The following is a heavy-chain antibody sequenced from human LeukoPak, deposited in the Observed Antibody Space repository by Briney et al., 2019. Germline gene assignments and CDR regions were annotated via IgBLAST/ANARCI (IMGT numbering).Heavy chain of an antibody. D-gene: IGHD6-6*01. CDR1: GGTFSSYA. V-gene: IGHV1-8*02. J-gene: IGHJ5*02. CDR3: ARGIIAANWFDP. Sequence: ASVKVSCRASGGTFSSYAISWVRQATGQGLEWMGWMNPNSGNTGYAQKFQGRVTMTRNTSISTAYMELSSLRSEDTAVYYCARGIIAANWFDPWGQGTLVTVSS. CDR2: MNPNSGNT.